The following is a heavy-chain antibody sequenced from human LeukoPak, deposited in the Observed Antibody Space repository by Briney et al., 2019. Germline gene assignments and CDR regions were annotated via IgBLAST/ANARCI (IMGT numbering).Heavy chain of an antibody. Sequence: PSETLSLTCTVSGGSIGSGGYYWIWIPPQQGMDLEWVVYIYYSGSTYYNPSLKSRVTISVDKTKNQFSLKLSSVTAADTAVYYCARPSRDGYVDAFDIWGQGTMVTVSS. J-gene: IGHJ3*02. CDR1: GGSIGSGGYY. D-gene: IGHD5-24*01. CDR3: ARPSRDGYVDAFDI. V-gene: IGHV4-31*03. CDR2: IYYSGST.